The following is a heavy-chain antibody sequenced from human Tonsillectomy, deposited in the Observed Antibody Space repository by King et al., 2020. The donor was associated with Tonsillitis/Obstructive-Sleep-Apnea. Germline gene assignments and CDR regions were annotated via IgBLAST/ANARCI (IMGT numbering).Heavy chain of an antibody. CDR1: GGSISSGDW. V-gene: IGHV4-4*02. CDR3: ASRGGRSGYYSFDY. D-gene: IGHD3-3*01. Sequence: QLQESGSGLVKPSGTLSLTCALSGGSISSGDWWSWVRQPPGKGLEWIGKIYHSGHTNYNPSLKSRVTISVDKSKNHFSLKLSSVTAADTAVYYGASRGGRSGYYSFDYWGQGILVTVSS. CDR2: IYHSGHT. J-gene: IGHJ4*02.